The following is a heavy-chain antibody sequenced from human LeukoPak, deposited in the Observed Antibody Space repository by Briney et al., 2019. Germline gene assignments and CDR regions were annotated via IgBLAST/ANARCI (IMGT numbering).Heavy chain of an antibody. D-gene: IGHD6-19*01. CDR2: ISGSGGST. J-gene: IGHJ4*02. CDR3: ARGGGGWSGRDFDY. CDR1: GFTFSSYA. V-gene: IGHV3-23*01. Sequence: GGSLRLSCAASGFTFSSYAMSWVRQAPGKGLEWVSAISGSGGSTYYADSVKGRFTISRDNSKNTLYLQMNSLRAEDTAVYYCARGGGGWSGRDFDYWGQGTLVTVSS.